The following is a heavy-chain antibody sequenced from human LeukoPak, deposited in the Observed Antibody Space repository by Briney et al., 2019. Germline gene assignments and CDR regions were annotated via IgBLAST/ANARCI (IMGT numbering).Heavy chain of an antibody. D-gene: IGHD3-22*01. V-gene: IGHV4-38-2*02. J-gene: IGHJ4*02. CDR1: GYSISSDY. CDR3: ARHGLYYYDSSGYLDY. Sequence: SETLSLTCSVSGYSISSDYWGWIRQAPGKGLEWIGNLYHSGSTYYNPSLKSRVTISVDTSKNQFSLKLSSVTAADTAVYYCARHGLYYYDSSGYLDYWGQGTLVTVSS. CDR2: LYHSGST.